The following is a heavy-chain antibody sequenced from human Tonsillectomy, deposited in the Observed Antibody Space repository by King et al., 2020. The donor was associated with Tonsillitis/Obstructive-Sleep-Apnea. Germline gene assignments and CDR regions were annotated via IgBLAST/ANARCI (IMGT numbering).Heavy chain of an antibody. V-gene: IGHV1-2*06. CDR1: GYTFTGYY. D-gene: IGHD5-18*01. CDR2: INPNSGGT. CDR3: AREEYSPMVV. J-gene: IGHJ6*03. Sequence: QLVQSGAEVKKPGASVKVSCKASGYTFTGYYLHWVRQAPGQGLEWMGRINPNSGGTNYAQKFQGRVTVTRDTSISIAYMEVSRLRSDDTAVYYCAREEYSPMVVWGKGTTVTVSS.